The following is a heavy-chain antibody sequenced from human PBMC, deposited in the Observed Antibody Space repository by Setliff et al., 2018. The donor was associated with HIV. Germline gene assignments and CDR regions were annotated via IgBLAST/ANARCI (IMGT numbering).Heavy chain of an antibody. CDR1: GDSIRSGDYY. D-gene: IGHD3-3*01. J-gene: IGHJ6*02. Sequence: SETLSLTCTVSGDSIRSGDYYWSWIRQSPEKGLEWIGYTFHTGYTYYNPSLKSRIIISVDLSKNQFSLKLSSVTAADTAVYYCARDQYYNFWSGYSYYYYGMDVWGQGTTVTVS. CDR3: ARDQYYNFWSGYSYYYYGMDV. V-gene: IGHV4-30-4*02. CDR2: TFHTGYT.